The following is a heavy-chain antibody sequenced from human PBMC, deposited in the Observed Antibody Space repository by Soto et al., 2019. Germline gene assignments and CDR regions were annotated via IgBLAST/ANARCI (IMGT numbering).Heavy chain of an antibody. CDR1: GFIFANAW. J-gene: IGHJ5*01. CDR3: TTIIGQSAAGGS. D-gene: IGHD6-13*01. CDR2: LKSKYVGGTT. Sequence: PGGSLRLSCAGSGFIFANAWMNWVRQAQGKGLEWVGRLKSKYVGGTTDYGAPVKGRFTISRDDSKNTLYLQMDSLRIEDTAIYYCTTIIGQSAAGGSWGHGTLVTVSS. V-gene: IGHV3-15*07.